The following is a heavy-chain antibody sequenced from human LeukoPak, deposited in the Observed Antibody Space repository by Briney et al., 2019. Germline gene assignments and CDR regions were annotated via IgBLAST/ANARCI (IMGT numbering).Heavy chain of an antibody. CDR1: GYTFTGYY. Sequence: EASVKVSCKASGYTFTGYYMHWVRQAPGQGLEWMGWINPNSGGTNYAQKFQGRVTMTRDTSISTAYVELSRLRSDDTAVYYCARAHGVAPDDAFDIWGQGTMVTVSS. D-gene: IGHD2-15*01. J-gene: IGHJ3*02. V-gene: IGHV1-2*02. CDR3: ARAHGVAPDDAFDI. CDR2: INPNSGGT.